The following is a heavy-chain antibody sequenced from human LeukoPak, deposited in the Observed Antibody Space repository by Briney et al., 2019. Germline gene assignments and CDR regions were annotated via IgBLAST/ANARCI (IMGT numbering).Heavy chain of an antibody. CDR1: GFTFSSYG. Sequence: PGGSLRLSCAASGFTFSSYGMHWVRQAPGKGLEWVAVIWYDGSNKYYADSVKGRFTISRDNSKSTLYLQMNSLRAEDTAVYYCAKDRGEVVVVPAASNGFDPWGQGTLVTVSS. J-gene: IGHJ5*02. D-gene: IGHD2-2*01. CDR3: AKDRGEVVVVPAASNGFDP. V-gene: IGHV3-33*06. CDR2: IWYDGSNK.